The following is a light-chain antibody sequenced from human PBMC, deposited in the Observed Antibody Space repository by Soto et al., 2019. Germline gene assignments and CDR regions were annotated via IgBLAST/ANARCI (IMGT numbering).Light chain of an antibody. Sequence: DIQMTQSPSSLSASVGDRVTITCQASHDIKKYLNWYQEKPGKAPKILIYDASNLQTGVPSRFSGSGSGTHFTFTISSLQPEDIATYYCQRYDSLPPTFGQGTRLDIK. CDR1: HDIKKY. V-gene: IGKV1-33*01. CDR3: QRYDSLPPT. J-gene: IGKJ5*01. CDR2: DAS.